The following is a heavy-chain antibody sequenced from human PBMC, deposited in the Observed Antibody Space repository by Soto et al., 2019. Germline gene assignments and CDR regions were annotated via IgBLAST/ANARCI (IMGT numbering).Heavy chain of an antibody. V-gene: IGHV3-30-3*01. CDR1: GFTFSSYA. CDR3: ARDFSSSWETDPGQGY. Sequence: QVQLVESGGGVVQPGRSLRLSCAASGFTFSSYAMHWVRQAPGKGLEWVAVISYDGSNKYYADSVKGRFTISRDNSKNTLYLQMNSLRAEDTAVYYCARDFSSSWETDPGQGYWGQGTLVTVSS. J-gene: IGHJ4*02. CDR2: ISYDGSNK. D-gene: IGHD6-13*01.